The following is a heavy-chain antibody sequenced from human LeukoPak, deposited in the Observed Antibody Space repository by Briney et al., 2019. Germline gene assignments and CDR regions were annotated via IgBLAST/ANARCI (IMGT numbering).Heavy chain of an antibody. CDR3: ARSGRRGLLGTTVTSMRWFDP. J-gene: IGHJ5*02. CDR2: ISTSGTT. D-gene: IGHD4-17*01. CDR1: GGFITSGNYY. Sequence: SQTLSLTCTVSGGFITSGNYYWTWIRQPAGEGLEWIGRISTSGTTNYNPSLTSRVTMSIDTSKNQFSLKLSSVTAADTAVYYCARSGRRGLLGTTVTSMRWFDPWGQGTLVTVSS. V-gene: IGHV4-61*02.